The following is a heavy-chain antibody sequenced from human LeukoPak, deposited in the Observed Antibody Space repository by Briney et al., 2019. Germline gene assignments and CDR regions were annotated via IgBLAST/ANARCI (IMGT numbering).Heavy chain of an antibody. CDR3: ARVKDLTFDI. CDR2: IYYRGST. CDR1: GGSVSSGGYY. V-gene: IGHV4-61*08. Sequence: SETLSLTCTVSGGSVSSGGYYWSWIRQPPGKGLEWIGYIYYRGSTNYNPTLESRVTISVEPSKNQFSLKLSSVTAADTAFYYCARVKDLTFDIWGQGTMVTVSS. J-gene: IGHJ3*02.